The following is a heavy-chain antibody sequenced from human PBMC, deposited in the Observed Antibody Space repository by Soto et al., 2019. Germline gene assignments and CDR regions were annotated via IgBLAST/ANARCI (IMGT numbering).Heavy chain of an antibody. CDR1: GGSINSSKW. J-gene: IGHJ6*02. CDR3: ARLNRDYYYYGMDV. V-gene: IGHV4-4*02. Sequence: VQLQESGPGLVKPSGTLSLTCAVSGGSINSSKWWTWVRQVPGKGLEWIGKIDHNGITNYNPSVKSRVTISQDNSKSQLALHLTSVTAADTAVYYCARLNRDYYYYGMDVWGQGTTVTVSS. CDR2: IDHNGIT.